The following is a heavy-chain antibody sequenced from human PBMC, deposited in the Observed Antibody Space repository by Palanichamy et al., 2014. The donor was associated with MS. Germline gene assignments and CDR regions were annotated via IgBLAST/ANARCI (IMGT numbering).Heavy chain of an antibody. Sequence: GGSISSGSYYWSWIRQPAGKGLEWIGHIYTSGSTNYNPSLKSRLTISVDTSKNQFFLRLSSVTAADTAVYFCARLRISSAGYYFDYVGPTGTLVTVSS. CDR1: GGSISSGSYY. V-gene: IGHV4-61*09. J-gene: IGHJ4*01. CDR3: ARLRISSAGYYFDY. D-gene: IGHD3-10*01. CDR2: IYTSGST.